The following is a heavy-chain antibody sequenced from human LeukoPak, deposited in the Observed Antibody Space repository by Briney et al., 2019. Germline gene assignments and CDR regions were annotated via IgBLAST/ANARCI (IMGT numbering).Heavy chain of an antibody. CDR3: ARYSSNVVGKRHYFDY. V-gene: IGHV3-21*01. CDR2: ISSSSSYI. D-gene: IGHD1-26*01. J-gene: IGHJ4*02. CDR1: GFTFSSYS. Sequence: GGSLRLSCAASGFTFSSYSMNWVRQAPGKGLEWVSSISSSSSYIYYTDSVKGRFTISRDNAKNSLYLQMNCLRAEDTAVYYCARYSSNVVGKRHYFDYWGQGTLVTVSS.